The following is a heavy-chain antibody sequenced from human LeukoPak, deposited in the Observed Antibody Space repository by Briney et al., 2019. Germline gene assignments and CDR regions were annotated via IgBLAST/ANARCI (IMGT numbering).Heavy chain of an antibody. CDR3: ARPDVTAFDY. V-gene: IGHV3-30*04. CDR1: GFTFSSYA. Sequence: GGSLRLSCAASGFTFSSYAMHWVRQAPGKGLEWVAVISYDGSNKYYADSVKGRFTISRDNSKNTLYLQMNSLRAEDTAVYYCARPDVTAFDYWGQGTLVTVSS. J-gene: IGHJ4*02. CDR2: ISYDGSNK.